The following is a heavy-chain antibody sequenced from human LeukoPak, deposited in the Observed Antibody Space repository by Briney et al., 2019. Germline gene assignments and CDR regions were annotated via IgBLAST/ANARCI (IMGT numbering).Heavy chain of an antibody. Sequence: SETLSLTCTVSGGSISSSSYYWGWIRQPPGKGLEWIGSIYYSGSTYYNPSLKSRVTISVDTSKNQLSLKLSSVTATDTAVFYCARVVGAPNWFDPWGQGTLVTASS. CDR2: IYYSGST. V-gene: IGHV4-39*07. CDR3: ARVVGAPNWFDP. CDR1: GGSISSSSYY. D-gene: IGHD1-26*01. J-gene: IGHJ5*02.